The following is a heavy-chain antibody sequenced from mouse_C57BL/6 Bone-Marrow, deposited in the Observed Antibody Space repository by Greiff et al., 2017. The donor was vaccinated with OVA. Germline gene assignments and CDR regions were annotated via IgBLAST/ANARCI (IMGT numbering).Heavy chain of an antibody. CDR2: FYPGSGSI. Sequence: QVQLQQSGAELVKPGASVTLSCKASGFTFTEYSIHWVQQRSGQGLAWIGWFYPGSGSIKYNEKFKDKATLTADKSSSTVYMELSRLTSEDSAVYFCARHASDSSGYGVFAYWGQGTLVTVSA. CDR1: GFTFTEYS. D-gene: IGHD3-2*02. CDR3: ARHASDSSGYGVFAY. V-gene: IGHV1-62-2*01. J-gene: IGHJ3*01.